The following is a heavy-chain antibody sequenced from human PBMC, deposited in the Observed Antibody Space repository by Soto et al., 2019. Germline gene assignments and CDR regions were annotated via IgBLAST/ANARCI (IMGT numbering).Heavy chain of an antibody. Sequence: QVQLVQSGAEVKKPGSSVKVFCKASGGTFSNYTISWVRQAPGQGLEWMGGIIPVFGTTDYEQKFQGRVTVTADGSTSTAYMKLSSVRSADTAVYYGARSSPYIVVRKPTGNQDYYGMDVWGQGTTVTVSS. CDR2: IIPVFGTT. CDR3: ARSSPYIVVRKPTGNQDYYGMDV. J-gene: IGHJ6*02. D-gene: IGHD2-2*01. CDR1: GGTFSNYT. V-gene: IGHV1-69*01.